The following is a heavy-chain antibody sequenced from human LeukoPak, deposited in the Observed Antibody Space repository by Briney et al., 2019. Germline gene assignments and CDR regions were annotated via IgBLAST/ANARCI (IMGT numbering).Heavy chain of an antibody. V-gene: IGHV1-2*02. Sequence: ASVKVSCKASGYTFTGYYMHWVRQAPGQGLEWLGWLNPNTGGTNYAQEFQGRVTMTRDTSITTAYMDLSSLGSDDTAIYYCARQYGDDRYNWFDPWGQGTLVTVS. CDR2: LNPNTGGT. CDR1: GYTFTGYY. J-gene: IGHJ5*02. D-gene: IGHD4-17*01. CDR3: ARQYGDDRYNWFDP.